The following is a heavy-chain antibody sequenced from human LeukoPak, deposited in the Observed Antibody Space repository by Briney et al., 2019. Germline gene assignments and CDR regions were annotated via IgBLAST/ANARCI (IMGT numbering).Heavy chain of an antibody. CDR2: INHSGST. D-gene: IGHD1-26*01. Sequence: ETLSFTCAVYGGSFSGYYWSWIRQPPGKGLEWIGEINHSGSTNYDPSLKSRVTISVDTSKNQFSLKLSSVTAADTAVYYCARSRIVGASPPNNWGPGTLVTVSS. CDR1: GGSFSGYY. CDR3: ARSRIVGASPPNN. V-gene: IGHV4-34*01. J-gene: IGHJ4*02.